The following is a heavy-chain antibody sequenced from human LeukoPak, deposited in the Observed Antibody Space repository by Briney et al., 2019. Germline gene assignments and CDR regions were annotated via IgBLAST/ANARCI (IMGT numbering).Heavy chain of an antibody. Sequence: HPGGSLRLSCAASGFTISSNNMNWVRQAPGEGLVSVSHINDDGDSSIYAASVNGGFTISRANSKNTLYLQMYSMRSENRAVSYCERDLQATVTTNGWGFDLWGRGTLVTVSS. V-gene: IGHV3-74*01. CDR1: GFTISSNN. J-gene: IGHJ2*01. CDR2: INDDGDSS. CDR3: ERDLQATVTTNGWGFDL. D-gene: IGHD4-17*01.